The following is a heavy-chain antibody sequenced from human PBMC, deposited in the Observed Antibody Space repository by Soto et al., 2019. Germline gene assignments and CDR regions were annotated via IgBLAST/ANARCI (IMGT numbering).Heavy chain of an antibody. J-gene: IGHJ4*02. CDR2: IYYAGST. Sequence: SETLSLTCTVSGASISDNYWSWIRQPPGKGLEWIGFIYYAGSTKYNPSLNSRVTISVDTSKNQFSLTVTSVTAADTAVYYCARDRVYYDILTGFDYWGQGTLVTVSS. CDR3: ARDRVYYDILTGFDY. V-gene: IGHV4-59*12. D-gene: IGHD3-9*01. CDR1: GASISDNY.